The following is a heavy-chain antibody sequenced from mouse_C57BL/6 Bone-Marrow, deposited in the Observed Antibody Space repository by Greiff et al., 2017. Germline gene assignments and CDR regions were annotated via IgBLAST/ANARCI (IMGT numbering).Heavy chain of an antibody. J-gene: IGHJ1*03. Sequence: QVQLQQSGAELARPGASVKLSCKASGYTFTSYGISWVKQRTGQGLEWIGEIYPRSGNTYYNEKFKGKATLTADTSSSTAYMQLRSLTAEASAVYLGGRRWVGYYDVWGTGTTVTVSS. CDR3: GRRWVGYYDV. D-gene: IGHD1-1*01. CDR1: GYTFTSYG. CDR2: IYPRSGNT. V-gene: IGHV1-81*01.